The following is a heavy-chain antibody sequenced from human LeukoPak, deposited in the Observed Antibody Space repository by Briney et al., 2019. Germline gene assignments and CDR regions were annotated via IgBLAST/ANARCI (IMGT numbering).Heavy chain of an antibody. Sequence: GGSLRLSCAASGFTFSSYGMQWVRQAPGEGLEWVAFIRHDGSDNFYGDSVKGRFAISRDNPKNTMYLQMNSLRPEDTAVYYCAKDRLRECRVYFDSRGSTNYFENWGQGTRVTVSS. J-gene: IGHJ4*02. V-gene: IGHV3-30*02. CDR1: GFTFSSYG. D-gene: IGHD3-22*01. CDR3: AKDRLRECRVYFDSRGSTNYFEN. CDR2: IRHDGSDN.